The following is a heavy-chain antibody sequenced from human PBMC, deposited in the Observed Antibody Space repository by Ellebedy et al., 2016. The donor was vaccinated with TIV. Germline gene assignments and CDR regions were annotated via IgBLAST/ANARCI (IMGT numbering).Heavy chain of an antibody. CDR2: ISGFGGTT. V-gene: IGHV3-23*01. Sequence: GESLKISXVASGFTFSDYAMIWVRQAPGKGLEWVSAISGFGGTTFFADSVKGRFTISRDNSNNTLYLQMNSLRVEDTAVYYCAKGLEHQLPRPYYFDHWGQGTLATVSS. J-gene: IGHJ4*02. CDR1: GFTFSDYA. D-gene: IGHD2-2*01. CDR3: AKGLEHQLPRPYYFDH.